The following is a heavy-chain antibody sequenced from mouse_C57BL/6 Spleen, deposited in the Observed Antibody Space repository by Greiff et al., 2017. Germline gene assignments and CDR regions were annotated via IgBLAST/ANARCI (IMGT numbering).Heavy chain of an antibody. V-gene: IGHV5-6*01. CDR1: GFTFSSYG. CDR3: ARGEFITTVVANFDY. D-gene: IGHD1-1*01. CDR2: ISSGGSYT. J-gene: IGHJ2*01. Sequence: EVQVVESGGDLVKPGGSLKLSCAASGFTFSSYGMSWVRQTPDKRLEWVATISSGGSYTYYPDSVKGRFTISRDNAKNTLYLQMSSLKSEDTAMYYCARGEFITTVVANFDYWGQGTTLTVSS.